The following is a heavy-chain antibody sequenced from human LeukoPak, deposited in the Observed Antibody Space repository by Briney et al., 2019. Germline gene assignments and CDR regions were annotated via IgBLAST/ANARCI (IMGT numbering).Heavy chain of an antibody. D-gene: IGHD2-2*01. CDR1: GGSFSGYY. Sequence: PSETLSLTCAVYGGSFSGYYWSRIRQPPGKGLEWIGEINHSGSTNYNPSLKSRVTISVDTSKNQFSLKLSSVTAADTAVYYCARGVIVVVPAAIGGLDYYYYMDVWGKGTTVTVSS. CDR2: INHSGST. V-gene: IGHV4-34*01. J-gene: IGHJ6*03. CDR3: ARGVIVVVPAAIGGLDYYYYMDV.